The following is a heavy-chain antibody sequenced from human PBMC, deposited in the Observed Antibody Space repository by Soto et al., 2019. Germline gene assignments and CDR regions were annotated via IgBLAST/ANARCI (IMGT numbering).Heavy chain of an antibody. Sequence: QVQLVESGGGVVQPEGSLRLSCAASGFSFSTYGMHWVRQAPGKGLEWVAIIWYDGSNKYYADSVKGRFTVSRDNSKNTMYLQMNSLRGEDTAVYYCVRDIGHASGFDNYLNHWGQGTLVTVSS. CDR2: IWYDGSNK. D-gene: IGHD5-12*01. V-gene: IGHV3-33*01. CDR3: VRDIGHASGFDNYLNH. CDR1: GFSFSTYG. J-gene: IGHJ1*01.